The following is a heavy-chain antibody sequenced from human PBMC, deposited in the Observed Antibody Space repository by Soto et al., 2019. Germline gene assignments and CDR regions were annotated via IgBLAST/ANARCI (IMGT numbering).Heavy chain of an antibody. V-gene: IGHV3-48*04. J-gene: IGHJ6*02. CDR3: ARVKGACSGGSCYFAVHYYYGMDV. CDR1: GFTFSGYS. CDR2: ISSSGSTI. D-gene: IGHD2-15*01. Sequence: EVQLVESGGGLVLPGGSLRLSCAASGFTFSGYSMNWVRQAPGKGLEWVSYISSSGSTIYYADSVKGRFTISRDNAKNSLYLQMNSLRAEDTAVYYCARVKGACSGGSCYFAVHYYYGMDVWGQGTTVTVSS.